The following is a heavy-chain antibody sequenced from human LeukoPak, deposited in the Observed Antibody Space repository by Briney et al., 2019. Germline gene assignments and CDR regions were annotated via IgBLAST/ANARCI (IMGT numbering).Heavy chain of an antibody. V-gene: IGHV4-30-4*01. CDR3: ARAPVGFCSGGTCKRYFDY. J-gene: IGHJ4*02. CDR2: INYSGST. Sequence: SETLSLTCTVSGGSISSGDYYWSWLRQPPGKGLEWIGYINYSGSTSYNPSLKSRVTISVDTSKNQFSLKLSSVTAADTAVYYCARAPVGFCSGGTCKRYFDYWGQGALVTVSS. D-gene: IGHD2-15*01. CDR1: GGSISSGDYY.